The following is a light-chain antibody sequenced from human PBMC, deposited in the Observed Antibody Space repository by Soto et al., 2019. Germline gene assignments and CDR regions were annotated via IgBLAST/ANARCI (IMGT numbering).Light chain of an antibody. CDR3: CSYAGSHTWV. CDR1: SSDVGSYNL. Sequence: QSALTQPASVSGSPGQSITISCTGTSSDVGSYNLVSWYQQHPGKAPKVVIYESSQRPSGISNRVSGSRSGNTASLTISGLQSEDESHYYCCSYAGSHTWVFGGGTKVTV. J-gene: IGLJ3*02. CDR2: ESS. V-gene: IGLV2-23*01.